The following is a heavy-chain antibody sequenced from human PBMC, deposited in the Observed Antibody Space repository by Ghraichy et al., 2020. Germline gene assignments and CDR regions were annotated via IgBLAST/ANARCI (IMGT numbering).Heavy chain of an antibody. J-gene: IGHJ6*02. CDR2: INPGGGGT. V-gene: IGHV1-2*02. CDR1: GYTFSDYY. Sequence: ASVKVSCKASGYTFSDYYIHWVRQAPGQGLEWMGWINPGGGGTNYAQKFQGRVTMTRDTSITTAYMELRRLRSDDTAVYYCARDLVTGDSYYYGLDVWGRGTTVTVS. CDR3: ARDLVTGDSYYYGLDV. D-gene: IGHD1-20*01.